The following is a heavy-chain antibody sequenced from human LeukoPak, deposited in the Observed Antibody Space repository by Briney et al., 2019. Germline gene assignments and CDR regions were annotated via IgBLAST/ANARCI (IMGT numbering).Heavy chain of an antibody. CDR2: TSYDGSNK. V-gene: IGHV3-30-3*01. CDR1: GFTFSSYA. CDR3: ARTTGDVFDI. J-gene: IGHJ3*02. Sequence: GGSLRLSCAASGFTFSSYAMHWVRQAPGKGLEWVAFTSYDGSNKYYADSVKGRFTISRDNSKNTLYLQMDSLRAEDTAFYYCARTTGDVFDIWGQGTMVTVSS. D-gene: IGHD1-1*01.